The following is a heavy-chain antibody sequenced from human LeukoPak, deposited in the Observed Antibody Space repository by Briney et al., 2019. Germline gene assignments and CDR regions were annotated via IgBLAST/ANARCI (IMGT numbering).Heavy chain of an antibody. CDR1: GYTFTDYY. Sequence: VASVKVSCKASGYTFTDYYMHWVRQAPGPGLEWLGWINPNSGDTYYAQKFQGRVTMTRDTSISTAYMELSRLRSDDTAIYYCARGDYYDRSGFRWWGQGTLVTVSS. V-gene: IGHV1-2*02. CDR3: ARGDYYDRSGFRW. D-gene: IGHD3-22*01. CDR2: INPNSGDT. J-gene: IGHJ4*02.